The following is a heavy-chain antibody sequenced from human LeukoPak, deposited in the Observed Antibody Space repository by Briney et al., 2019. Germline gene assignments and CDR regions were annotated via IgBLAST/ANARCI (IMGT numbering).Heavy chain of an antibody. J-gene: IGHJ4*02. Sequence: PSETLSLTCTVSGYSISSGYFWGWIRQPPGKGLEWIGSFYHSGITYYNPSLKSRVTISVEMSKNQFSLKLSSVTAADTAVYYCARERIVVAPFAYWGQGTLVTVSS. CDR3: ARERIVVAPFAY. CDR2: FYHSGIT. CDR1: GYSISSGYF. V-gene: IGHV4-38-2*02. D-gene: IGHD3-22*01.